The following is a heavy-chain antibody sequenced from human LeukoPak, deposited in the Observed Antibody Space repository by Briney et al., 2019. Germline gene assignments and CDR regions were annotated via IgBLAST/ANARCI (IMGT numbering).Heavy chain of an antibody. J-gene: IGHJ6*03. D-gene: IGHD3-3*01. CDR1: GFTFSRYA. Sequence: GGSLRLSCAASGFTFSRYAMSWVRQAPGKGREWVSAISGGGGSTYYADSVKGRFTISRDKSKNTLYLQMNSLRAEDTAVYYCAKDGRVAIFGVVIRYYYYMDVWGKGTTVTVSS. V-gene: IGHV3-23*01. CDR2: ISGGGGST. CDR3: AKDGRVAIFGVVIRYYYYMDV.